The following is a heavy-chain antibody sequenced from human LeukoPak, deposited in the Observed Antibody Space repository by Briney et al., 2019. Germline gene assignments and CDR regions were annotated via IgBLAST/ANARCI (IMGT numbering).Heavy chain of an antibody. CDR2: IYPGDSDT. D-gene: IGHD6-13*01. CDR3: ARHPGIAAAPDY. J-gene: IGHJ4*02. Sequence: PGGSLQISGKGSGYRFTSYWIGGVRRVPGKGREGMGIIYPGDSDTRYSPSFQGQVTISADKSISTAYLQWSSLKASDTAMYYCARHPGIAAAPDYWGQGTLVTVSS. V-gene: IGHV5-51*01. CDR1: GYRFTSYW.